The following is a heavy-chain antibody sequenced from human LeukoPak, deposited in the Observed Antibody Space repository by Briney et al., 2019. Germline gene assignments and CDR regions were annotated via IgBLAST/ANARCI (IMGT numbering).Heavy chain of an antibody. CDR3: ARDEFGPLVF. D-gene: IGHD3/OR15-3a*01. CDR2: IKEDGTET. J-gene: IGHJ4*02. Sequence: PGGSLRLSCVVSGLTFSNCRMTWVRQAPGRGLEWVANIKEDGTETSYVGSVKGRFTISRDNAKNSLYLQMNSLRAEDKALYYCARDEFGPLVFWGRGTLVTVSS. V-gene: IGHV3-7*05. CDR1: GLTFSNCR.